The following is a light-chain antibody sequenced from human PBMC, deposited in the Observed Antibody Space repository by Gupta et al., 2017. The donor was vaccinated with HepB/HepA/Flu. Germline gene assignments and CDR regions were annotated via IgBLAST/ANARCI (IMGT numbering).Light chain of an antibody. CDR2: GAS. CDR3: QQYNNWPPWT. CDR1: QSVSSN. V-gene: IGKV3-15*01. J-gene: IGKJ1*01. Sequence: EIVMTQSPATLSVSPGERATLSCRASQSVSSNFAWYQQKPGQAPRLLIYGASTRTTGIPARFSGSGSWTEFTLTISSLQSEDFAVYYYQQYNNWPPWTFGQGTKVEIK.